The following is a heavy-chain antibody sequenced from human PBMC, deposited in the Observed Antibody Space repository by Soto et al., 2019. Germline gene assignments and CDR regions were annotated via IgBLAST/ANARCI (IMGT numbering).Heavy chain of an antibody. V-gene: IGHV4-59*08. CDR1: GGSISSYY. D-gene: IGHD2-15*01. CDR2: IYYSGST. Sequence: SETLSLTCTVSGGSISSYYWSWIRQPPGKGLEWIGYIYYSGSTNYNPSLKSRVTISVDTSKNQFSLKLSSVTAADTAVYYCARRRIFCSGGSCSIFDYWGQGTLVTVSS. CDR3: ARRRIFCSGGSCSIFDY. J-gene: IGHJ4*02.